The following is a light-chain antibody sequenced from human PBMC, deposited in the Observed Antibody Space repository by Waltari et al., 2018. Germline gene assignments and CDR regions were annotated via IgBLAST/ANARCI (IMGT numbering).Light chain of an antibody. J-gene: IGKJ1*01. CDR3: QHYVNLPVT. CDR2: AAS. V-gene: IGKV3-20*01. Sequence: EIVLTQSPGTLSLSPGERATLSCRASQSVSRALAWYQQKPGQAPRLLIYAASTRATGVPDRFSGSGSGTDFSLTISRLDPEDFAADYCQHYVNLPVTFGQGTKVEI. CDR1: QSVSRA.